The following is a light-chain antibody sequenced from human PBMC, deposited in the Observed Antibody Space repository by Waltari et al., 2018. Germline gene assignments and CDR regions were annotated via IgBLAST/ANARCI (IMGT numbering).Light chain of an antibody. J-gene: IGLJ1*01. CDR3: CSYVGLGTYV. Sequence: QSGLDQPASASGSPGQSITITCTGPSSDVGNYNLVSWYQQRPGKAPRLLIYEVTKRAPGTSDRFSASKSGNAASLSISGLQAQEDEADYYCCSYVGLGTYVFGTGTKVTV. CDR2: EVT. CDR1: SSDVGNYNL. V-gene: IGLV2-23*02.